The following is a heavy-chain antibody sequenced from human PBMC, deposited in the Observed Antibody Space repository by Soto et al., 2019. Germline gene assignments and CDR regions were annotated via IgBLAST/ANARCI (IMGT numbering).Heavy chain of an antibody. CDR1: RDTFNKYA. D-gene: IGHD3-16*01. CDR2: IIPIFSSR. CDR3: ARGETYLGV. Sequence: QVQLVQYGAEVKKPGSSVKGSCKTSRDTFNKYAFNWVRQAPGQGLEWMGWIIPIFSSRNYAEKFQGRVTITADDSTSTAYMELRSLRFEDTAVYYCARGETYLGVWGQGTTVTVSS. V-gene: IGHV1-69*01. J-gene: IGHJ6*02.